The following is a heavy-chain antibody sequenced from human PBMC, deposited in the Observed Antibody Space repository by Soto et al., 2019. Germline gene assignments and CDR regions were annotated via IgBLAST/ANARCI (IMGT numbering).Heavy chain of an antibody. V-gene: IGHV3-53*04. D-gene: IGHD2-2*01. Sequence: EVQLVESGGGLVQPGGSLRLSCAASGFTVSSNYMSWVRQAPGKGLEWVSVIYSGGSTYYADSVKGRFTISRHNSKNTLYLQMESLRAEDTAVYYCARVARTCSSTSCYADYYYYYYMDVWGKGTTVTVSS. CDR2: IYSGGST. CDR1: GFTVSSNY. J-gene: IGHJ6*03. CDR3: ARVARTCSSTSCYADYYYYYYMDV.